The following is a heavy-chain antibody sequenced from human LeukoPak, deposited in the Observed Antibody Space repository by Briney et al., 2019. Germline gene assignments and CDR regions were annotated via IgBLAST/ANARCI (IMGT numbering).Heavy chain of an antibody. V-gene: IGHV1-46*01. Sequence: GASVKVSCKAFGYTFSSKYMHWVRQAPGQRPEWMGVISPSGGSTTYAQKFRGRLTLTRDMSTSTDYLELSSLRSEDTAVYYCARDNSVRDEAWWFNPWGRGTLVTVSS. CDR3: ARDNSVRDEAWWFNP. CDR2: ISPSGGST. D-gene: IGHD4-23*01. J-gene: IGHJ5*02. CDR1: GYTFSSKY.